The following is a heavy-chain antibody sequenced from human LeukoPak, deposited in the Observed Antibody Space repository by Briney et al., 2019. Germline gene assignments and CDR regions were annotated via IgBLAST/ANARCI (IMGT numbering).Heavy chain of an antibody. V-gene: IGHV4-39*07. Sequence: SETLSLTCTVSGGSISSSSYNWGWIRQPPGKGLEWIGNIFYSGSTYYSPSLRSRVTISLDTSRNQFSLKLNSVTAADTAVYYCARGDGYPEYYFDYWGQGTLVTVSS. D-gene: IGHD5-24*01. CDR3: ARGDGYPEYYFDY. CDR1: GGSISSSSYN. J-gene: IGHJ4*02. CDR2: IFYSGST.